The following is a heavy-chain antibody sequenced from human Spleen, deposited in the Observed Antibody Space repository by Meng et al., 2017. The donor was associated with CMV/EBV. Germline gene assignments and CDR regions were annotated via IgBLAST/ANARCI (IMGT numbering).Heavy chain of an antibody. CDR3: ARDPSWFGELFHSYYYYYGMDV. CDR2: IYYSGST. Sequence: GSLRLSCTVSGGSVSSGSYYWSWIRQPPGKGLEWIGYIYYSGSTNYNPSLKSRVTISVDTSKNQFSLKLSSVTAADTAVYYCARDPSWFGELFHSYYYYYGMDVWGQGTTVTVSS. CDR1: GGSVSSGSYY. V-gene: IGHV4-61*01. D-gene: IGHD3-10*01. J-gene: IGHJ6*02.